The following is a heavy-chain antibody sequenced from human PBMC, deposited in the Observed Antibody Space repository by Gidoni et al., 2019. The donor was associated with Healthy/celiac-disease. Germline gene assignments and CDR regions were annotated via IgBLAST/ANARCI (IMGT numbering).Heavy chain of an antibody. Sequence: QVQLVQSGAEVKKPGASVKVSCKASGYTFTSYDINWVRQATGQGLEWMGWMNPNSGNTGYAQKFQGRVTMTRNTSISTAYMELSSLRSEDTAVYYCARGDYYGSGSYYNVLYYYGMDVWGQGTTVTVSS. J-gene: IGHJ6*02. V-gene: IGHV1-8*01. CDR2: MNPNSGNT. CDR1: GYTFTSYD. CDR3: ARGDYYGSGSYYNVLYYYGMDV. D-gene: IGHD3-10*01.